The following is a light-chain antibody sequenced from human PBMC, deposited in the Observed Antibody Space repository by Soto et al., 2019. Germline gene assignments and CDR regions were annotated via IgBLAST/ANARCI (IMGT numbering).Light chain of an antibody. Sequence: QSVLTQPPSASGIPGQRVAISCSGSSSNIGSNSVNWYRQLPGTAPKLLIYSNDQRPSGVPDRFSGSKSGTSASLAIRRLQSEDEGDYYCAAWDDSLNGWVFGGGTKVTVL. J-gene: IGLJ3*02. V-gene: IGLV1-44*01. CDR1: SSNIGSNS. CDR2: SND. CDR3: AAWDDSLNGWV.